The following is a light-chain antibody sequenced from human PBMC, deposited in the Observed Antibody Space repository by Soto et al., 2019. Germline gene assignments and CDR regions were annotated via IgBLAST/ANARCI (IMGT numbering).Light chain of an antibody. CDR1: QNINTW. V-gene: IGKV1-5*03. Sequence: DIQMTQSPSTLSASVEDRVTITCRASQNINTWLAWFQQQPLKAPKLLIYKASSLQSGVPSRFSGTGSGTEFTLTISSLQPDDFATYYCQQYKSYWTFGQGTKGDIK. CDR2: KAS. CDR3: QQYKSYWT. J-gene: IGKJ1*01.